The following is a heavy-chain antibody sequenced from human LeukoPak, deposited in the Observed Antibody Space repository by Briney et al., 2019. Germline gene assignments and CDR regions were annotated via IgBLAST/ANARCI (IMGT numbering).Heavy chain of an antibody. V-gene: IGHV3-21*01. D-gene: IGHD3/OR15-3a*01. CDR2: ISPDSAFI. CDR1: GFTFSIDG. J-gene: IGHJ4*02. CDR3: ARGHFGLDY. Sequence: GGSLRLSCVGSGFTFSIDGMNWVRQAPGKGLEWVSSISPDSAFIPQADSVKGRFTISRDNAKNSLYLQMNSLRAEDTAVYYCARGHFGLDYWGQGTLVSVSS.